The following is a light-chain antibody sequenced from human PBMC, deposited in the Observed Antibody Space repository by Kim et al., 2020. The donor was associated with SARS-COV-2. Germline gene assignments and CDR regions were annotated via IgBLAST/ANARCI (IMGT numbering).Light chain of an antibody. CDR1: QSVSSY. J-gene: IGKJ4*01. CDR2: DAS. V-gene: IGKV3-11*01. CDR3: QQLYNWPFT. Sequence: EIVLTQSPSTLSLSPGERATLSCRASQSVSSYLAWYQQKPGQAPRLLIYDASNRATGIPARFSGSGSGTDFTLTISSLEPEDFVVYYCQQLYNWPFTFGAGTKVDIK.